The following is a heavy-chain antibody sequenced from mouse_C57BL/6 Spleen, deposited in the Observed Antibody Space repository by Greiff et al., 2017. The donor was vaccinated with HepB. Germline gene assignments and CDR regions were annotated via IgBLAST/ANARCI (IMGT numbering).Heavy chain of an antibody. D-gene: IGHD3-2*02. CDR1: GFTFSSYG. CDR3: ARQDSRGQLRPSMDY. J-gene: IGHJ4*01. CDR2: ISSGGSYT. Sequence: EVMLVESGGDLVKPGGSLKLSCAASGFTFSSYGMSWVRQTPDKRLEWVATISSGGSYTYYPDSVKGRFTISRDNAKNTLYLQMSSLKSEDTAMYYCARQDSRGQLRPSMDYWGQGTSVTVSS. V-gene: IGHV5-6*01.